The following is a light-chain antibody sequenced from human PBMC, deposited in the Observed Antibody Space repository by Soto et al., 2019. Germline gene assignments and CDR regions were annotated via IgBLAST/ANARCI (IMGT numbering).Light chain of an antibody. CDR2: SNN. Sequence: QSVLTQPPSASGTPVQRVTIACSGSSSNIGSNTVNWYQQLPGTAHKLLIYSNNQRPSGVPDRFSGSKSGTSASLAISGLQTEDEADYYFAAWDDSLNGWVFGGGTKLTVL. V-gene: IGLV1-44*01. J-gene: IGLJ3*02. CDR1: SSNIGSNT. CDR3: AAWDDSLNGWV.